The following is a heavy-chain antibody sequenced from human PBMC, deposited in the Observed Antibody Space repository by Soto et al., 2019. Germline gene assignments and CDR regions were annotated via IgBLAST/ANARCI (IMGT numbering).Heavy chain of an antibody. CDR2: IIPIFGTA. D-gene: IGHD1-1*01. CDR1: GGTFSSYA. J-gene: IGHJ6*02. Sequence: EASLKVSCKASGGTFSSYAISWVRQAPGQGLEWMGGIIPIFGTANYAQKFQGRVTITADKSTSTAYMELSSLRAEDMAVYYSAKFERLSPYFYGMDVWGHGTPVTVS. CDR3: AKFERLSPYFYGMDV. V-gene: IGHV1-69*06.